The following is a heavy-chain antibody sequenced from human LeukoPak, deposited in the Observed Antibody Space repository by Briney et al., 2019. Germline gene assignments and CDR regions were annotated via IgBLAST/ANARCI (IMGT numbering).Heavy chain of an antibody. CDR1: GYSISSGYY. V-gene: IGHV4-38-2*02. CDR3: ARGITMVRGLIKPGVDY. CDR2: IYHSGST. Sequence: SETLSLTCTVSGYSISSGYYWGWIRQPPGKGLEWIGSIYHSGSTYYNPSLKSRVTISVDTSKNQFYLKLSSVTAADTAVYYCARGITMVRGLIKPGVDYWAQGTLVSVSS. D-gene: IGHD3-10*01. J-gene: IGHJ4*02.